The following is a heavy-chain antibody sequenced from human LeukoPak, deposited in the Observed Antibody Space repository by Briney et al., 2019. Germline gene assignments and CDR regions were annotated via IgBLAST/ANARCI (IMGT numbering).Heavy chain of an antibody. Sequence: GGSLRLSCAASGFTFSNYWMTWVRQAPGKGLEWVANINRDGSERYYVDSVKGRFTISRDNSKNTLYLQVNSLRAEDTAVYYCAKGGKWDVTPFDYWGQGTLVTVSS. V-gene: IGHV3-7*03. CDR2: INRDGSER. D-gene: IGHD1-26*01. CDR1: GFTFSNYW. CDR3: AKGGKWDVTPFDY. J-gene: IGHJ4*02.